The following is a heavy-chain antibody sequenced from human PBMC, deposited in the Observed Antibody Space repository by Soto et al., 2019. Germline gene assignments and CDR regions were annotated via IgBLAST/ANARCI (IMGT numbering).Heavy chain of an antibody. CDR1: GFTFRSYS. CDR2: ISGSGGST. J-gene: IGHJ4*02. D-gene: IGHD3-3*01. Sequence: PGGSLILSCAASGFTFRSYSMSWVRQAPGKGLEWVSAISGSGGSTYYADSVKGRFTISRDNSKNTLYLQMNSLRAEDTAVYYCRFWSGYKHYYFDYWGQGTLVTVSS. CDR3: RFWSGYKHYYFDY. V-gene: IGHV3-23*01.